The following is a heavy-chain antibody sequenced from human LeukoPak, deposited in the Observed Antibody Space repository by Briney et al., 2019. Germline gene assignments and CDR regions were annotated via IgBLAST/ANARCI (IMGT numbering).Heavy chain of an antibody. CDR1: GYTFTSYY. V-gene: IGHV1-46*01. CDR3: ASSGAAAGQRDY. Sequence: ASVKVSCKASGYTFTSYYMHWVRQAPGQGLEWMGIIHPSGGSTSYAQKFQGRVTMTRDTSTSTVYMELSSLRSEDTAVYYCASSGAAAGQRDYWGQGTLVTVSS. D-gene: IGHD6-13*01. CDR2: IHPSGGST. J-gene: IGHJ4*02.